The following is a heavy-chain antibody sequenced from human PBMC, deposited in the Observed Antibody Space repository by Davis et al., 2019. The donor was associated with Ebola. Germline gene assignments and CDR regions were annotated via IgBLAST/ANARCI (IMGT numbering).Heavy chain of an antibody. Sequence: GESLKISCAASGITFTNYALHWVRQAPGKGLQWLAVISYDGNNQYYADSVRGRFTISRDNSKNTLYLQMNSLRAEDTAVYYCARGMITFGGVIVRYYYYGMDVWGQGTTVTVSS. CDR2: ISYDGNNQ. V-gene: IGHV3-30*14. CDR3: ARGMITFGGVIVRYYYYGMDV. CDR1: GITFTNYA. D-gene: IGHD3-16*02. J-gene: IGHJ6*02.